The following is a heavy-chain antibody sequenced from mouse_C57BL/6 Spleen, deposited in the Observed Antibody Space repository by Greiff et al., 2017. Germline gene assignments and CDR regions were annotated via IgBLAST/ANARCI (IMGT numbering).Heavy chain of an antibody. CDR2: ISDGGSYT. Sequence: DVKLVESGGGLVKPGGSLKLSCAASGFTFSSYAMSWVRQTPEKRLEWVATISDGGSYTYYPDNVKGRFTISRDNAKNNLYLQMSHLKSEDTAMYYCARDNPLYFDYWGQGTTLTVSS. CDR3: ARDNPLYFDY. V-gene: IGHV5-4*01. J-gene: IGHJ2*01. CDR1: GFTFSSYA.